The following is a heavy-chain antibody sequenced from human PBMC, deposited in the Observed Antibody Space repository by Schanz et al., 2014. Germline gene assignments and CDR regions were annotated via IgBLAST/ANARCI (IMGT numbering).Heavy chain of an antibody. CDR2: FYNSVST. CDR3: ARGPNTLVKSPFEF. D-gene: IGHD2-8*01. CDR1: GGSISGYY. V-gene: IGHV4-4*07. Sequence: QVQLQESGPGLVKPSETLSLTCTVSGGSISGYYWSWIRQPAGKGLEWIGRFYNSVSTDYNSSLKSRVPMSVETSNNQFPLNLSSVTAADTAVYYCARGPNTLVKSPFEFWGQGIMVTVSS. J-gene: IGHJ4*02.